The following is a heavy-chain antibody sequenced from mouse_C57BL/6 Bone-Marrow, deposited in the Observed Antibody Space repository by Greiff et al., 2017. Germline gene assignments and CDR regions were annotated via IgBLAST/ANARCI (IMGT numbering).Heavy chain of an antibody. Sequence: VKLQESGPELVKPGASVKISCKASGYAFSSSWMNWVKQRPGKGLEWIGRIYPGDGDTNYTGKFKGKATLTAVKSSSTAYMQLSSLTSEDSAVYICARITTVLWYFDVWGTGTTDTVSS. CDR2: IYPGDGDT. J-gene: IGHJ1*03. CDR1: GYAFSSSW. D-gene: IGHD1-1*01. V-gene: IGHV1-82*01. CDR3: ARITTVLWYFDV.